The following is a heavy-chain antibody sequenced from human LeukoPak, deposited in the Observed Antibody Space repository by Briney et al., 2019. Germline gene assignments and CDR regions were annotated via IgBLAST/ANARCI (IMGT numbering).Heavy chain of an antibody. CDR3: ARDFTIFGAFDI. D-gene: IGHD3-3*01. CDR2: IYTSGST. Sequence: PSQTLSLTRTVSGGSISSGSYYWRWIRQPAGKGLEWIGRIYTSGSTNYNPSLKSRVTISVDTSKNQFSLKLSSVTAADTAVYYCARDFTIFGAFDIWGQGTMVTVSS. V-gene: IGHV4-61*02. J-gene: IGHJ3*02. CDR1: GGSISSGSYY.